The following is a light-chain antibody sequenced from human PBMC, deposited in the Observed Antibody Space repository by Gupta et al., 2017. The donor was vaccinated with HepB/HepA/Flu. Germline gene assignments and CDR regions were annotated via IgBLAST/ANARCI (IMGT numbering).Light chain of an antibody. CDR2: SSH. Sequence: QSVLTQPPSASGTPGQRVTISCSGSSSNIGTNTVNWYQQLPGTAPKVLIDSSHQRPSGVPDRFSASKSGTSASLAISGLQSEDEAYYYCASWDTSLTGVLFGGGTKLTVL. CDR1: SSNIGTNT. J-gene: IGLJ3*02. CDR3: ASWDTSLTGVL. V-gene: IGLV1-44*01.